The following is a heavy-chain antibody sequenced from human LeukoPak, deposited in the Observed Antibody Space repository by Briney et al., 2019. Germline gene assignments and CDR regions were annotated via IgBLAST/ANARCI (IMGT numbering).Heavy chain of an antibody. Sequence: SQTLSLTCAVPGGSISSGGYSWSWIRQPPGKGLEWIGYIYHSGSTYYNPSLKSRVTISVDRSKNQFSLKLSSVTAADTAVYYCARDSGSKFDYWGQGTLVTVSS. CDR1: GGSISSGGYS. CDR3: ARDSGSKFDY. D-gene: IGHD6-13*01. J-gene: IGHJ4*02. CDR2: IYHSGST. V-gene: IGHV4-30-2*01.